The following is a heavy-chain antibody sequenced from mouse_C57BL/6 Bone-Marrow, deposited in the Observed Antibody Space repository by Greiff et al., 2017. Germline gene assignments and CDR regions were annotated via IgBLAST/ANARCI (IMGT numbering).Heavy chain of an antibody. CDR1: GYTFTSYW. V-gene: IGHV1-64*01. Sequence: QVQLQQPGAELVKPGASVKLSCKASGYTFTSYWMHWVKQRPGQGLEWIGMIHPNSGSTNYNEKFKSKATLTVDKSSSTAYMQLSSLTSEDSAVYYGARFYGNDVYYAMDYWGQGTSVTVSS. CDR2: IHPNSGST. CDR3: ARFYGNDVYYAMDY. D-gene: IGHD2-2*01. J-gene: IGHJ4*01.